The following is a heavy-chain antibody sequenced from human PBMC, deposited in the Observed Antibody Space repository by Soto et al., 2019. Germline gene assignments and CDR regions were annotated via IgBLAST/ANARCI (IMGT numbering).Heavy chain of an antibody. CDR1: GFIFSDYW. V-gene: IGHV3-7*03. Sequence: VGSLRLSCAASGFIFSDYWMSWVRQAPGKGPEWVANIKFDGSEKQYVDSVRGRFTISRDNSRNSLFLQMNSLRAGDTAVYYCVKDGGYCSSSTCYSPRNHYFDSWGQGTLVTVSS. D-gene: IGHD2-2*01. J-gene: IGHJ4*02. CDR2: IKFDGSEK. CDR3: VKDGGYCSSSTCYSPRNHYFDS.